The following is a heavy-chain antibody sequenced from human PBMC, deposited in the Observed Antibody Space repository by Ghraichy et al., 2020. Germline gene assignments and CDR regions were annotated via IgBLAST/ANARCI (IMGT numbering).Heavy chain of an antibody. D-gene: IGHD1-26*01. CDR1: GVSFSDYH. CDR3: ARGPNDVEVMLATTRSPFFNS. V-gene: IGHV4-34*01. CDR2: INHSGST. J-gene: IGHJ4*02. Sequence: SQTLSLTCAVYGVSFSDYHWNWIRQPPGKGLEWIAEINHSGSTNYNPSLKSRVTISVDTSKNQFSLKLTSVTAADTAVYYCARGPNDVEVMLATTRSPFFNSWGQGTRVTVSS.